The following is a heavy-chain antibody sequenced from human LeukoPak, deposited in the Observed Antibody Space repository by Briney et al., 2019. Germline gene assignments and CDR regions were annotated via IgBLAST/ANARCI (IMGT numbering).Heavy chain of an antibody. CDR1: GGSFSGYY. V-gene: IGHV4-34*01. Sequence: SETLSLTCAVYGGSFSGYYWSWIRQPPGKGLEWIGEINHSGSTNYNLSLKSRVTISVDTSKNQFSLKLSSVTAADTAVYYCARGIKVVVVAATRYFDYWGQGTLVTVSS. CDR3: ARGIKVVVVAATRYFDY. D-gene: IGHD2-15*01. J-gene: IGHJ4*02. CDR2: INHSGST.